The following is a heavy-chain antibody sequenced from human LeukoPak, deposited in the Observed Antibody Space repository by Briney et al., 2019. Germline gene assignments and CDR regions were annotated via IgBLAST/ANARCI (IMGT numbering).Heavy chain of an antibody. Sequence: PGGSLRLSCAASGFTVSSNYMSWVRQAPGKGLEWVSVIYSGGSTYYADSVKGRFTISRDNSKNTLYLQMTSLKAEDTAVYYCARGDYDISGYSYWGKGTMVTVSS. D-gene: IGHD3-22*01. J-gene: IGHJ4*02. CDR3: ARGDYDISGYSY. CDR1: GFTVSSNY. CDR2: IYSGGST. V-gene: IGHV3-66*01.